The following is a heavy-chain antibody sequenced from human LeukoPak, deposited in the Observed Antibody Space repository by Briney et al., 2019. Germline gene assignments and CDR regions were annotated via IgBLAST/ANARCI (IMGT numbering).Heavy chain of an antibody. V-gene: IGHV3-48*01. CDR2: ISSSSGTI. D-gene: IGHD3-10*01. Sequence: GGSLRLSCAASGFTFSSYSMNWVRQAPGKGLEWVSYISSSSGTIYYADSVKGRFTISRDNAKSSVYLQMNSLRAEDTAVYYCARDVTMVRGGPAFDYWGQGTLVTVSS. CDR1: GFTFSSYS. CDR3: ARDVTMVRGGPAFDY. J-gene: IGHJ4*02.